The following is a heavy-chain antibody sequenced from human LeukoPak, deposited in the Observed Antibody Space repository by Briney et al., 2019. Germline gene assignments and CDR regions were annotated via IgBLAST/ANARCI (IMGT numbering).Heavy chain of an antibody. CDR2: IASDGNST. CDR1: GFTFSSYW. Sequence: GGSLRLSCAASGFTFSSYWMNWVRQAPGKGLVWVSRIASDGNSTTYADSVKGRFSISRDNAKNTLYLQMNSLRVEDTAVYYCAGGRPHGNDYWGQGTLVTVSS. CDR3: AGGRPHGNDY. V-gene: IGHV3-74*01. J-gene: IGHJ4*02. D-gene: IGHD4-23*01.